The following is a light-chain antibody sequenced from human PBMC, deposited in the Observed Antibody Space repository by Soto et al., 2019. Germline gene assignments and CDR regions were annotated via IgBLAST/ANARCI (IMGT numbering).Light chain of an antibody. Sequence: DSQMTQSPASVSASVGDRVTITCRASQGISSRLAWYQQKPGKAPNLLIYAASSLQSGVPSRFSGSGSETDFLLTSGSLQPADFATYYCPQSKSFPLTFGGGTKVEIK. CDR2: AAS. J-gene: IGKJ4*01. CDR1: QGISSR. V-gene: IGKV1-12*01. CDR3: PQSKSFPLT.